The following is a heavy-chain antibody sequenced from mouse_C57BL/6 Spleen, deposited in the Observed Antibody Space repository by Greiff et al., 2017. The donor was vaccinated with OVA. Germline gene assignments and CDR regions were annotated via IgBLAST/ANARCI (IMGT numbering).Heavy chain of an antibody. CDR3: ARSHDDYDDYYAMDY. CDR1: GFTFTDYY. J-gene: IGHJ4*01. V-gene: IGHV7-3*01. D-gene: IGHD2-4*01. CDR2: IRNKANGYTT. Sequence: EVMLVESGGGLVQPGGSLSLSCAASGFTFTDYYMSWVRQPPGKALEWLGFIRNKANGYTTEYSASVKGRFTISRDNSQSILYLQMNALRAEDSATYYCARSHDDYDDYYAMDYWGQGTSVTVSS.